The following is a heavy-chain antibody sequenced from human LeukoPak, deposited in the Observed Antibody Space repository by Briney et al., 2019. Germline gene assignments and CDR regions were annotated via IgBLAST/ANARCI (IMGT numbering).Heavy chain of an antibody. D-gene: IGHD4-17*01. CDR1: GGSFSGYY. CDR3: ARANYGDTSYYFDY. Sequence: SETLSLTCAVYGGSFSGYYWSWIRQPPGKRLEWIGEINHSGSTNYNPSLKSRVTISVDTSKNQFSLKLSSVTAADTAVYYCARANYGDTSYYFDYWGQGTLVTVSS. J-gene: IGHJ4*02. CDR2: INHSGST. V-gene: IGHV4-34*01.